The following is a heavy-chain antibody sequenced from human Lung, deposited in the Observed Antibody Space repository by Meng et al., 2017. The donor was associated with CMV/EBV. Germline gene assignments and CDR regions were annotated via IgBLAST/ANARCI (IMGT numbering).Heavy chain of an antibody. CDR2: IYYSGTT. V-gene: IGHV4-39*01. CDR3: ARHPLKPAVEGLPAYDI. D-gene: IGHD1-14*01. CDR1: GDSFISTHYY. Sequence: SETLSLXXTVSGDSFISTHYYWGWIRQPPGMGLAWIGTIYYSGTTYYNSALNSRVTTSVDTYKNQFSLKVSSVTAADTAVYYCARHPLKPAVEGLPAYDIWGQGXMVTVSS. J-gene: IGHJ3*02.